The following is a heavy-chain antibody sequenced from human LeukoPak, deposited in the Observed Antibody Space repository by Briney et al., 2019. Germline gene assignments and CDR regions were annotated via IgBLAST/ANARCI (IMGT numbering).Heavy chain of an antibody. J-gene: IGHJ4*02. D-gene: IGHD1-26*01. V-gene: IGHV4-39*01. CDR1: GGSINSGPYY. CDR2: MYYTGST. CDR3: AIHRTDVVGGHVHYFDY. Sequence: PSETLSLTCTVSGGSINSGPYYWGWIRQSPGKGLEWIGSMYYTGSTYYNLSLKSRITIFLDTSKNQFSLTLGSVTATDTAVYYCAIHRTDVVGGHVHYFDYWGPGTLVSVP.